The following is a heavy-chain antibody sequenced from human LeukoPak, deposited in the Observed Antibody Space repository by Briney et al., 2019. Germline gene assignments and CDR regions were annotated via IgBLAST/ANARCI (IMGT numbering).Heavy chain of an antibody. J-gene: IGHJ4*02. CDR3: ARTIAVRGFDY. V-gene: IGHV3-21*01. D-gene: IGHD6-6*01. CDR1: GFTFSSYS. CDR2: ISSSSDI. Sequence: GGSLRLSCAASGFTFSSYSMNWVRQAPGKGLEWVSFISSSSDIYYADSVKGRFTISRDNAKNSLYLQLNSLRAEDTAVYYCARTIAVRGFDYWGQGTLVTVSS.